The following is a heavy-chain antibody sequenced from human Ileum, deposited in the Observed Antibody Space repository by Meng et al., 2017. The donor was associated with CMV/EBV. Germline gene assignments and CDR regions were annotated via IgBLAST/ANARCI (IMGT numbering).Heavy chain of an antibody. D-gene: IGHD1-1*01. V-gene: IGHV3-53*01. CDR1: GFTVSSNY. J-gene: IGHJ6*02. CDR3: VTDTTTNTPMDV. CDR2: IYRGGNT. Sequence: GESLKIPCTASGFTVSSNYMTWVRQAPGKGLEWVSGIYRGGNTFYADSVKGRFTISRDNSKNTLFLQMHSLRADDTAIYYCVTDTTTNTPMDVWGQGTTVTVSS.